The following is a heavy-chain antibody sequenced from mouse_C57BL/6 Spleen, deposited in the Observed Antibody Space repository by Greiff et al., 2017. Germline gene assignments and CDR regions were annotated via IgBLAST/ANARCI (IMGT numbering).Heavy chain of an antibody. D-gene: IGHD1-1*01. CDR3: AKNYYGRSSYDFDY. Sequence: QVQLQQSGPGLVQPSQSLSITCTVSGFSLTSYGVHWVRQSPGKGLEWLGVIWRGGSTDYNAAFMSRLSITKDNSKSQVFFKMNSLQADDTAIYYCAKNYYGRSSYDFDYWGQGATLTVAS. CDR1: GFSLTSYG. CDR2: IWRGGST. J-gene: IGHJ2*01. V-gene: IGHV2-5*01.